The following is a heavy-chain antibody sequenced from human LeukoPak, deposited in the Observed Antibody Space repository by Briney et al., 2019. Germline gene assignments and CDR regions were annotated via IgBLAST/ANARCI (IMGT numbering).Heavy chain of an antibody. CDR3: ARGGDFWSGYYTGSNWFDP. Sequence: SETLSLTCTVSGGSISSYYWSWIRQPPGKGLEWIGYIYYSGSTNYNPSLKSRVTISVDTSKNQFSLKLSSVTAADTAVYYCARGGDFWSGYYTGSNWFDPWGQGTLVTVSS. CDR2: IYYSGST. CDR1: GGSISSYY. J-gene: IGHJ5*02. V-gene: IGHV4-59*01. D-gene: IGHD3-3*01.